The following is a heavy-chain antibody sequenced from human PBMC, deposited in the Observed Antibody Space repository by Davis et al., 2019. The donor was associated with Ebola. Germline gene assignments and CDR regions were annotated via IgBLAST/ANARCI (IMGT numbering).Heavy chain of an antibody. J-gene: IGHJ6*02. CDR2: INSDGSTR. V-gene: IGHV3-74*01. D-gene: IGHD6-6*01. CDR1: SFSFSSYW. CDR3: ATRRTPYGLDV. Sequence: GESLKISCAASSFSFSSYWMHWVRQASGKGLVWVSRINSDGSTRNYADSVKGRFTISRDNAKNTLYLQINSLRADDTAVYDCATRRTPYGLDVWGQGTTVTV.